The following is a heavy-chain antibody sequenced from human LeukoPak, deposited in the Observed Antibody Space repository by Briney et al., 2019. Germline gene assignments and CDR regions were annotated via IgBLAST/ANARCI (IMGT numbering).Heavy chain of an antibody. J-gene: IGHJ4*02. CDR2: IYDSVFT. Sequence: SETLSLTCTVSGGSISSYYWSWIRQPPGKGLEWIGYIYDSVFTKYNPSLKSRVTISVDTSKSQFSLRLSSVTAADTAVYYCARSTATPHFDYWGQGTLVTVSS. CDR1: GGSISSYY. V-gene: IGHV4-59*08. CDR3: ARSTATPHFDY.